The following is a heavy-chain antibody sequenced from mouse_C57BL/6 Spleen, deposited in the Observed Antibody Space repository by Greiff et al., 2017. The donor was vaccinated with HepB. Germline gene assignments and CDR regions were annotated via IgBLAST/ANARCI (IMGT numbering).Heavy chain of an antibody. CDR3: ARSGYGSTYFDY. D-gene: IGHD1-1*01. J-gene: IGHJ2*01. CDR2: INPSNGGT. V-gene: IGHV1-53*01. Sequence: VQLQQSGTELVKPGASVKLSCKASGYTFTSYWMHWVKQRPGQGLEWIGNINPSNGGTNYNEKFKSKATLTVDKSSSTAYMQLSSLTSEDSAVYYCARSGYGSTYFDYWGQGTTLTVSS. CDR1: GYTFTSYW.